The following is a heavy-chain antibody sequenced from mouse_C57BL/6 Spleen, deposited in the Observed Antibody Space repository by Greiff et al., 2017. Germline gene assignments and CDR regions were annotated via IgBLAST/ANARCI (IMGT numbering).Heavy chain of an antibody. J-gene: IGHJ3*01. CDR1: GYAFSSYW. D-gene: IGHD2-4*01. V-gene: IGHV1-80*01. Sequence: QVQQQSGAELVKPGASVKISCKASGYAFSSYWMNWVKQRPGKGLEWIGQIYPGDGDTNYNGKFKGKATLTADKSSSTAYMQLSSLTSEDSAVYFCARGDYDRFWFAYWGQGTLVTVSA. CDR2: IYPGDGDT. CDR3: ARGDYDRFWFAY.